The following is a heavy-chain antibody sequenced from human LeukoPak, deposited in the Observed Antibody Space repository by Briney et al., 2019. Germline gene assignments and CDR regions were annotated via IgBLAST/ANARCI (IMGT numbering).Heavy chain of an antibody. Sequence: SETLSLTCTVSGASVTDYYWSWIRQSPGKGLEWISYIHHSGNSDYNPSLRSRVTTSLDTSKNQFSLNLISVTAADTAVYYCTRRHWGPQSWSQGTLVTVSS. V-gene: IGHV4-59*02. CDR2: IHHSGNS. D-gene: IGHD7-27*01. J-gene: IGHJ5*02. CDR3: TRRHWGPQS. CDR1: GASVTDYY.